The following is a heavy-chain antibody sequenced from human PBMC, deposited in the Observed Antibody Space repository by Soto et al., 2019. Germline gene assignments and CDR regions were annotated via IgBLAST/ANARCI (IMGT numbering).Heavy chain of an antibody. D-gene: IGHD6-13*01. CDR1: GFTFSDYY. J-gene: IGHJ4*02. Sequence: GGSLRLSCAASGFTFSDYYMSWIRQAPGKGLEWVSYIGSSSTNTKYADSVKGRFTISRDNAKNSLYLQMNSLTAEDTAVYYCARTLVAAGTGNWGQGILVTVS. CDR3: ARTLVAAGTGN. V-gene: IGHV3-11*06. CDR2: IGSSSTNT.